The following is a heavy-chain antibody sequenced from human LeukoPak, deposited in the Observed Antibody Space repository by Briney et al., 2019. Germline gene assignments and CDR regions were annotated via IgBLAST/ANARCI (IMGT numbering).Heavy chain of an antibody. D-gene: IGHD3-3*01. CDR2: IYSDGST. CDR1: GFTVSSNY. V-gene: IGHV3-53*04. CDR3: AISSSGDNGYYYGMDV. J-gene: IGHJ6*02. Sequence: GGSLRLSCAASGFTVSSNYMSWVRQAPGKGLEWVSLIYSDGSTYYADSVKGRFSISRHNSKNTLYLQMNSLRAEDTAVYYCAISSSGDNGYYYGMDVWGQGTTVTASS.